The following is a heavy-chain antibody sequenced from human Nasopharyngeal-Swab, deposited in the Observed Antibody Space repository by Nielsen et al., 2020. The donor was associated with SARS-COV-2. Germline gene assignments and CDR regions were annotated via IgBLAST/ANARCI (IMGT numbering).Heavy chain of an antibody. V-gene: IGHV3-48*02. Sequence: GESLKISCAASGFTFISYNMNWARQAPGKGLEWVSYISSSSSTKYYADSVKGRFTISRDNAKNSLYLQMNSLRDEDTAVYYCAREMERSVPAAIAYYYYYNMDVWGQGTTVTVSS. D-gene: IGHD2-2*01. CDR3: AREMERSVPAAIAYYYYYNMDV. CDR1: GFTFISYN. CDR2: ISSSSSTK. J-gene: IGHJ6*02.